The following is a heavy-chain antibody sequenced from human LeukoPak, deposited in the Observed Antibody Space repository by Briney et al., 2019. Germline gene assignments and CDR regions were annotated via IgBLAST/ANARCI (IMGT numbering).Heavy chain of an antibody. J-gene: IGHJ4*02. CDR3: ARHFYERDFDY. CDR1: GGSISSYY. CDR2: IYYSGST. Sequence: SETLSLTCTVSGGSISSYYWSWIRQPPGKGLEWIGYIYYSGSTNYNPSLKSRVTISLDTSKNQFSLKLSSVTAADTAVYYCARHFYERDFDYWGQGSLVTVSS. V-gene: IGHV4-59*01. D-gene: IGHD2/OR15-2a*01.